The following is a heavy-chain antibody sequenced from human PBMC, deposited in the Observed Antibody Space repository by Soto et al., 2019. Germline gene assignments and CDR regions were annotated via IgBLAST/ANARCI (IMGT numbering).Heavy chain of an antibody. CDR2: IYYSGST. V-gene: IGHV4-59*08. D-gene: IGHD4-17*01. CDR3: ASHGTTVNIDN. J-gene: IGHJ4*02. Sequence: SETLSLTCTVSGGSIISYYWSWIRQPPGKGLEWIGYIYYSGSTNYNPSLKSRVTISVDTSKNQFSLKLSSVTAADTAVYYCASHGTTVNIDNLGQDPLLTIS. CDR1: GGSIISYY.